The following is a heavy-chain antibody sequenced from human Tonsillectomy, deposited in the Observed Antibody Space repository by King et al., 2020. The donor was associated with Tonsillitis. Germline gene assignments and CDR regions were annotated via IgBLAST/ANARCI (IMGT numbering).Heavy chain of an antibody. CDR2: ISGSGGST. V-gene: IGHV3-23*04. CDR3: AKGGCSSTSCYYDCDY. J-gene: IGHJ4*02. CDR1: GFTFSSYA. Sequence: VQLVESGGGLVQPGGSLRLSCAASGFTFSSYAMSWVRQAPGKGLEWVSAISGSGGSTYYADSVKGRFTISRDNSKNTLYLQMKSLRPEDTAVYYCAKGGCSSTSCYYDCDYWGQGTLVTVSS. D-gene: IGHD2-2*01.